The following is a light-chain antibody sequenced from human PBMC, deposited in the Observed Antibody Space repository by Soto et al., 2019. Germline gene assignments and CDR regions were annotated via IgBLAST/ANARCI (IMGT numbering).Light chain of an antibody. Sequence: EIVMTHSPATLSVSPGERVTFSCRASQRIYSNLAWYQHTPGQAPRLLIYGASSRATGIPDRFSGSGSGTDFTLTISSLQSDDFAVYFCQQYDKWPPYTFGQGTKVDIK. J-gene: IGKJ2*01. CDR3: QQYDKWPPYT. V-gene: IGKV3D-15*01. CDR1: QRIYSN. CDR2: GAS.